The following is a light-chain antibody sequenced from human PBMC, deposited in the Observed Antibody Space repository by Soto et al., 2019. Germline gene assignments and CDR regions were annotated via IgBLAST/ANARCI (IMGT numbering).Light chain of an antibody. CDR2: GAS. CDR3: QHYNNWLGT. V-gene: IGKV3-15*01. Sequence: EIVVTQSPALLSVSPGERVTLSRRASQSVISSIAWYQQKLGQAPRLLIYGASTRATGIPARFSGSGSGTEFFLTISSLQSEDFAMYYCQHYNNWLGTFGGGTKVEIK. J-gene: IGKJ4*01. CDR1: QSVISS.